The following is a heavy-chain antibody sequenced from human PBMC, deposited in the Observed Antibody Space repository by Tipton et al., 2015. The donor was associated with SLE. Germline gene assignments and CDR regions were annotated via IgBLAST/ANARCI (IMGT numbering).Heavy chain of an antibody. CDR2: IYYSGST. J-gene: IGHJ4*02. D-gene: IGHD6-13*01. Sequence: TLSLTCTVSGGSISSYYWSWIRQPPGKGLEWIGYIYYSGSTNYNPSLKSRVTISVDTSKNQFSLKLSSVTAADTAVYYRAREESWYHYFDYWGQGTLVTVSS. V-gene: IGHV4-59*01. CDR3: AREESWYHYFDY. CDR1: GGSISSYY.